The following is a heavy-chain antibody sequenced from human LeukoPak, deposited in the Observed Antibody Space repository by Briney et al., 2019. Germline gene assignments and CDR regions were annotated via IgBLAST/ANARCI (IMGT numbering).Heavy chain of an antibody. J-gene: IGHJ3*02. V-gene: IGHV4-59*08. Sequence: SETLSLTCTGSGGSSRSYYWSWIRQPPGNGLEGIGYIYYSGSTNYNPSLESRVTTSVATPQNPFSLKLSSVTAADTAVYYCARYSSSDAFDIWGQGTMVTVSS. D-gene: IGHD6-6*01. CDR3: ARYSSSDAFDI. CDR1: GGSSRSYY. CDR2: IYYSGST.